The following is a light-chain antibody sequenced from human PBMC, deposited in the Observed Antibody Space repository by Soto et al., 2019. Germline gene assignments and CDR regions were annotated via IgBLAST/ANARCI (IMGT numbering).Light chain of an antibody. V-gene: IGKV4-1*01. CDR1: QSVLSSSNNKNY. CDR2: WAS. Sequence: DFVMTQSPDSLAVSLGERATINCKSSQSVLSSSNNKNYFAWYQQEPGQPPKLLIYWASTRASGVPDRFSGSGSGTDFTLTISSLQAEDVAVYYCQQYYSTPLTFGGGTKVEIK. CDR3: QQYYSTPLT. J-gene: IGKJ4*01.